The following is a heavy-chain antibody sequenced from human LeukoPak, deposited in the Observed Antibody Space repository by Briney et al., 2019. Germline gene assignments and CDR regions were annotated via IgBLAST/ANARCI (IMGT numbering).Heavy chain of an antibody. D-gene: IGHD4-17*01. J-gene: IGHJ4*02. V-gene: IGHV1-69*05. CDR2: IIPIFGTA. Sequence: GASVKVSCKASGGTFSSYAISWVRQAPGQGLEWVGRIIPIFGTANYAQKFQGRVTITTDESTSTAYMELSSLRSEDTAVYYCAIHDYGDPLGVRPFDYWGQGTLVTVSS. CDR1: GGTFSSYA. CDR3: AIHDYGDPLGVRPFDY.